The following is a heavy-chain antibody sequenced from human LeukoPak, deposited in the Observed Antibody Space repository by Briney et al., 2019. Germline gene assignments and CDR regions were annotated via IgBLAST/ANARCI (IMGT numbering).Heavy chain of an antibody. CDR1: GFTFDDYG. V-gene: IGHV3-20*01. Sequence: GGPLRLSCAASGFTFDDYGMSWVRQAPGKGLEWVSGINWNGGSTGYADSVKGRFTISRDNAKNSLYLQMNSLRAEDTALYHCARIVQGSGTISYYFDYWGQGTLVTVSS. J-gene: IGHJ4*02. CDR2: INWNGGST. CDR3: ARIVQGSGTISYYFDY. D-gene: IGHD3-10*01.